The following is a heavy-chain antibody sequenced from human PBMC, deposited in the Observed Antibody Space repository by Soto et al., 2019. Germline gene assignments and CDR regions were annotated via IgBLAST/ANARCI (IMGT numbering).Heavy chain of an antibody. CDR1: GDTFSRSA. CDR2: MMPVYGSA. V-gene: IGHV1-69*01. Sequence: QVQLVQSGAEVKKAGSSVKVSCKASGDTFSRSAFAWVRQAPGQGPEWMGGMMPVYGSANYAEKFRGRLTISADDSKSTIYMELSSLTSDDTGVYYCARGGGTIFGAVILLGRHGLDVWGQGTTVIVSS. CDR3: ARGGGTIFGAVILLGRHGLDV. D-gene: IGHD3-3*01. J-gene: IGHJ6*02.